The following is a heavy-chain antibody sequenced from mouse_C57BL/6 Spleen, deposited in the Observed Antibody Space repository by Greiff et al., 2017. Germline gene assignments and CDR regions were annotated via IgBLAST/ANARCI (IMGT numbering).Heavy chain of an antibody. CDR3: ARGGDDGYFWYFDV. D-gene: IGHD2-3*01. V-gene: IGHV1-72*01. CDR2: IDPNSGGT. J-gene: IGHJ1*03. Sequence: QVQLKQPGAELVKPGASVKLSCKASGYTFTSYWMHWVKQRPGRGLEWIGRIDPNSGGTKYNEKFKSKATLTVDKPSSTAYMQLSSLTSEDSAVYYCARGGDDGYFWYFDVWGTGTTVTVSS. CDR1: GYTFTSYW.